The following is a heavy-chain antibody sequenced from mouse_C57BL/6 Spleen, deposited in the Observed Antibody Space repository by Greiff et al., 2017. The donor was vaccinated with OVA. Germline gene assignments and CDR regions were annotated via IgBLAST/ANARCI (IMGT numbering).Heavy chain of an antibody. CDR2: IDPETGGT. J-gene: IGHJ3*01. CDR1: GYTFTDYE. Sequence: VQLQQSGAELVRPGASVTLSCKASGYTFTDYEMHWVKQTPVHGLEWIGAIDPETGGTAYNQKFKGKAILTADKSSSTAYMVLRSLTSEDSDVYDCTRGGYGSGPWCADWGQGTLVTVSA. CDR3: TRGGYGSGPWCAD. D-gene: IGHD1-1*01. V-gene: IGHV1-15*01.